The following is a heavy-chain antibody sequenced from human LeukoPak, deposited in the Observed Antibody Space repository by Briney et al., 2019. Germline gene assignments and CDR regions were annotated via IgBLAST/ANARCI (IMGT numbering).Heavy chain of an antibody. Sequence: NPSETLSLTCTVSGGSISSYYWSWIRQPPGKGLEWIGYIYYSGSTNYNPSLKSRVTISVDTSKNQFSLKLSSVTAADTAVYYCARVSSSSSFYYYYYMDVWGKGTTVTVSS. CDR1: GGSISSYY. D-gene: IGHD6-6*01. J-gene: IGHJ6*03. CDR3: ARVSSSSSFYYYYYMDV. CDR2: IYYSGST. V-gene: IGHV4-59*01.